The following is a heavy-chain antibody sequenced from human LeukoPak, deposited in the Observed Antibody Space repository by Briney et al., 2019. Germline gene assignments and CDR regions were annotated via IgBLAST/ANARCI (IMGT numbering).Heavy chain of an antibody. Sequence: ASVKVSCKASGYTFTSYGISWVRQAPGQGLEWMGWISAYNGNTNYAQKFQGRVTMTRNTSISTAYMELSSLRSEDTAVYYCARGIGSWFVGAFDIWGQGTMVTVSS. CDR3: ARGIGSWFVGAFDI. CDR1: GYTFTSYG. D-gene: IGHD6-13*01. CDR2: ISAYNGNT. J-gene: IGHJ3*02. V-gene: IGHV1-18*01.